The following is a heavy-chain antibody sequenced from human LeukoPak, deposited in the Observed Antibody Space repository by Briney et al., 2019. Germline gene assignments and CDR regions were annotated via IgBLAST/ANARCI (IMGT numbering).Heavy chain of an antibody. Sequence: GGSLRLSCAASGFIFSSYAMTWVRQAPGKGLEWVSAISGSGGSTYYADSVKGRFTISRDNARNSLYLQMNSLRAEDTAVYYCARDRGMDYVWGSSGNWFDPWGQGTLVTVSS. D-gene: IGHD3-16*01. CDR3: ARDRGMDYVWGSSGNWFDP. V-gene: IGHV3-23*01. J-gene: IGHJ5*02. CDR1: GFIFSSYA. CDR2: ISGSGGST.